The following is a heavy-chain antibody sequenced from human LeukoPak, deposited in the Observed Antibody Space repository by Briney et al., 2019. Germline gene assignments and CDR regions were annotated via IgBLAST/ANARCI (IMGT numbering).Heavy chain of an antibody. D-gene: IGHD3-3*01. Sequence: ASVKVSCKASGYTFTSYGIGWVRQAPGQGLEWMGWISAYNGNTNYAQKLQGRVTMTTDTSTSTAYMELRSLRSDDTAVYYCARVGESPYYDFWSGYRPDAFDIWGQGTMVTVSS. CDR3: ARVGESPYYDFWSGYRPDAFDI. CDR2: ISAYNGNT. V-gene: IGHV1-18*01. J-gene: IGHJ3*02. CDR1: GYTFTSYG.